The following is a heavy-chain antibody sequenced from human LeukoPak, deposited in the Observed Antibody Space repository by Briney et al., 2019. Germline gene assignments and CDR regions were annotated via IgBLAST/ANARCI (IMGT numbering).Heavy chain of an antibody. CDR1: GFTFSSYW. D-gene: IGHD5-24*01. Sequence: GGSLRLSCAASGFTFSSYWMHWVRQAPGKGLVCVSRINSDGSSTSYADSVKGRFTISRDNAKNTLYLQMNSLRAEDTAVYYCARGRDGYNYGQYYFDYWGQGTLVTVSS. J-gene: IGHJ4*02. CDR3: ARGRDGYNYGQYYFDY. V-gene: IGHV3-74*01. CDR2: INSDGSST.